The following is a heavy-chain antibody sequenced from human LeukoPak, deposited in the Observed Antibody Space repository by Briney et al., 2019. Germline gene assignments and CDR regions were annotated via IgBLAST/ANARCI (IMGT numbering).Heavy chain of an antibody. V-gene: IGHV4-59*01. J-gene: IGHJ4*02. CDR2: IYYSGST. CDR3: ARESWTSPGSEGFDY. Sequence: TASETLSLTCTVSGGSISSYYWSWIRQPPGKGLEWIGYIYYSGSTNYNPSLKSRATISVDTSKNQFSLKLSSVTAADTAVYYCARESWTSPGSEGFDYWGQGTLVTVSS. D-gene: IGHD3/OR15-3a*01. CDR1: GGSISSYY.